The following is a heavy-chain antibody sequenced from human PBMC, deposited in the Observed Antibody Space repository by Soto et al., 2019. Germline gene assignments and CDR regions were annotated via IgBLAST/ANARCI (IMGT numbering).Heavy chain of an antibody. V-gene: IGHV3-48*03. Sequence: GGSLRLSCAASGFTFSSSEMYWVRQAPGKGLEWVSYIHPGGQIIFYADSVKGRFTISRDNAKNSVYLQMNNLRAEDTAVYYCARRGSSWGQGTMVTVSS. CDR3: ARRGSS. CDR1: GFTFSSSE. D-gene: IGHD2-2*01. J-gene: IGHJ3*01. CDR2: IHPGGQII.